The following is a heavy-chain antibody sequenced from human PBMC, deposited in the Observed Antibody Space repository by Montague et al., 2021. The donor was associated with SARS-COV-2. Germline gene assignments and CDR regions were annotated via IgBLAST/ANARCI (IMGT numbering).Heavy chain of an antibody. D-gene: IGHD6-13*01. CDR2: IYYSGST. Sequence: SETLSLTCTVSGGSISSSSYYWGWIRQPPGKGLEWIGSIYYSGSTYYNPSLKSRVTISVDTSKNQFSLKLSSVTAADTAVYYCARVWRQQLGPPYYYYYGMDVWGQGTTVTVSS. CDR3: ARVWRQQLGPPYYYYYGMDV. V-gene: IGHV4-39*07. CDR1: GGSISSSSYY. J-gene: IGHJ6*02.